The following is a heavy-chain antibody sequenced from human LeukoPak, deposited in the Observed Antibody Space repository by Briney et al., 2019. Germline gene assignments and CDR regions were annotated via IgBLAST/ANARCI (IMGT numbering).Heavy chain of an antibody. CDR1: GGTFSSYA. CDR2: IIPILGIA. CDR3: AITYYYDSSGSPVLDY. D-gene: IGHD3-22*01. V-gene: IGHV1-69*04. J-gene: IGHJ4*02. Sequence: ASVKVSCKASGGTFSSYAISWVRQAPGQGLEWMGRIIPILGIANYAQKFQGRVTITADKSTSTAYMELSSLRSEDTAVYYCAITYYYDSSGSPVLDYWGQGTLVTVSS.